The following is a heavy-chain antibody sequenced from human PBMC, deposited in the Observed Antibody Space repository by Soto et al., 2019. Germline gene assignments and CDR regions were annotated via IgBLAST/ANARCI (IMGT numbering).Heavy chain of an antibody. J-gene: IGHJ5*02. CDR1: GGTFSSYA. D-gene: IGHD1-26*01. V-gene: IGHV1-69*01. Sequence: QVQLVQSGAEVKKPGSSVKVSCKASGGTFSSYAISWVRQAPGQGLEWMGGIIPIFGTANYAQKFQGRVTITADEDTSTAYMELSSLRSEDKAVYYCARDEEWELRGNWFDPWGQGTLVTVSS. CDR2: IIPIFGTA. CDR3: ARDEEWELRGNWFDP.